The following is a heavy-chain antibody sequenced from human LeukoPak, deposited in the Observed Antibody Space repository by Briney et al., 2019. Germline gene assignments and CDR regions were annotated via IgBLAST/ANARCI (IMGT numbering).Heavy chain of an antibody. J-gene: IGHJ4*02. D-gene: IGHD5-18*01. CDR3: ARGLYRIQLWPRWYFDY. V-gene: IGHV1-2*02. CDR1: GYTFTGCY. CDR2: INPNSGGT. Sequence: ASVKVSCKASGYTFTGCYMHWVRQAPGQGLEWMGWINPNSGGTNYAQKFQGRVTMTRDTSISTAYMELSRLRSDDTAVYYCARGLYRIQLWPRWYFDYWGQGTLVTVSS.